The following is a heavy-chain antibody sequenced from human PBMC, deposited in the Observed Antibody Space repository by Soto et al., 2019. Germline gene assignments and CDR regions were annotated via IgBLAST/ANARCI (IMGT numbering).Heavy chain of an antibody. D-gene: IGHD3-10*01. Sequence: GGSLRLSCAASGFSFSRYSMHWVRQAPGKGLEWVAMTSSDGSKKLYAESVKGRFTISRDNSKNTLYLQMNSLRAADAAVYYCARDLGGEDYWGQGTLVTVSS. V-gene: IGHV3-30-3*01. CDR2: TSSDGSKK. CDR3: ARDLGGEDY. CDR1: GFSFSRYS. J-gene: IGHJ4*02.